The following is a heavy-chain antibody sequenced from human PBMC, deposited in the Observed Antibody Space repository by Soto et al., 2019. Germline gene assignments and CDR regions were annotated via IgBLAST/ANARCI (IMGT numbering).Heavy chain of an antibody. V-gene: IGHV3-66*01. J-gene: IGHJ4*02. D-gene: IGHD3-9*01. CDR2: IYSGGST. CDR3: ARDLRSYDILTGPLGEPAAY. CDR1: GFTVSSNY. Sequence: GGSLRLSCAASGFTVSSNYMSWVRQAPGKGLEWVSVIYSGGSTYYADSVKGRFTISRDNSKNTLYLQMNSLRAEDTAVYYCARDLRSYDILTGPLGEPAAYWGQGTLVTVSS.